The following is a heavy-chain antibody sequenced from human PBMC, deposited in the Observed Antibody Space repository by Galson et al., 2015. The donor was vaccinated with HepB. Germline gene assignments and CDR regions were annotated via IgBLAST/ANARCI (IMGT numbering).Heavy chain of an antibody. Sequence: ETLSLTCTVSGGSISSSSYYWGWIRQPPGKGLEWIGSIYYNGSTDYNPSLKSRVAISVDTSKNHFFLKLSSVTAADTAVFYCARHRLITTPLGRTWFDPWGQGTRVTVSS. CDR2: IYYNGST. CDR3: ARHRLITTPLGRTWFDP. V-gene: IGHV4-39*01. CDR1: GGSISSSSYY. J-gene: IGHJ5*02. D-gene: IGHD1/OR15-1a*01.